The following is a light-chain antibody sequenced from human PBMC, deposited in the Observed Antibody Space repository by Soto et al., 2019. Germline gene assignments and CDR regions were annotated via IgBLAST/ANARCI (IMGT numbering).Light chain of an antibody. J-gene: IGLJ1*01. V-gene: IGLV2-8*01. CDR2: EVS. CDR1: SSDVGGYNY. Sequence: QSVLTQPPSASGSPGQSVTISCTGTSSDVGGYNYVSWYQQHPGKAPKLMIYEVSKRPSGVPDRFSGSKSGNTASLTVSGLQAEDEADYYCSSYARSNNPRVFGTGTKVTVL. CDR3: SSYARSNNPRV.